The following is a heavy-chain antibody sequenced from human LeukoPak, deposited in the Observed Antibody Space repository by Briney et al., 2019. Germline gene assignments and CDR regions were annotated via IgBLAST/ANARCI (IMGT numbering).Heavy chain of an antibody. CDR3: ARAVLATKSEHWFDS. Sequence: SQTLCLTRAVSGDSISTYNWWGWVRQPPGKGLEWIGNIYYTGSTNYNSSLKSRVTISVDTSKNQFSLNLRPVTAADTPIYYFARAVLATKSEHWFDSWGQGTLVTVSS. J-gene: IGHJ5*01. V-gene: IGHV4-4*02. D-gene: IGHD2-8*01. CDR2: IYYTGST. CDR1: GDSISTYN.